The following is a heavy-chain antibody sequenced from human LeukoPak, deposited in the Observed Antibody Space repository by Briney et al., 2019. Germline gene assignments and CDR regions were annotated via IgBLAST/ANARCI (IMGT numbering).Heavy chain of an antibody. CDR3: AREKVVAPYGMDV. Sequence: GGSLRLSCAASGFTFSSYWMSWVRQAPGKGLEWVAVISFDGSSKYYADSMKGRFSISRDNSKNTLYLQMNSLRAEDTAVYYCAREKVVAPYGMDVWGQGTAVTVSS. D-gene: IGHD2-15*01. J-gene: IGHJ6*02. V-gene: IGHV3-30*03. CDR1: GFTFSSYW. CDR2: ISFDGSSK.